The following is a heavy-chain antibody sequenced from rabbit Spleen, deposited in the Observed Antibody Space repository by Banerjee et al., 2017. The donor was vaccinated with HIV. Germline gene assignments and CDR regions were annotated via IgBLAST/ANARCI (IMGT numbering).Heavy chain of an antibody. CDR2: IDPGDGVT. CDR3: VRDGL. V-gene: IGHV1S47*01. Sequence: QEQLEESGGGLVKPEGSLTLTCKASGVSFNDKDVMCWVRQAPGKGPEWIAYIDPGDGVTYYASWVNGRFTISSHNAQNTVDLQLNSLTVADTATYFCVRDGLWGPGTLVTVS. CDR1: GVSFNDKD. J-gene: IGHJ4*01.